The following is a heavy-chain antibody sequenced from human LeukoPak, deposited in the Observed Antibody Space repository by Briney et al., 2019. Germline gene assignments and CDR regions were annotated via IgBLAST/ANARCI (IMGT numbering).Heavy chain of an antibody. CDR3: AKDGRNSPLM. D-gene: IGHD2/OR15-2a*01. CDR2: ITSTGGTT. V-gene: IGHV3-23*01. CDR1: GFTFSNYA. J-gene: IGHJ3*02. Sequence: GGSLRLSCAASGFTFSNYAMSWVRQAPGKGLDWVSGITSTGGTTYYADSVQGRFTISRDNSRNTLYLQMNSLRAEDTAVYYCAKDGRNSPLMWGQGTVVSVSS.